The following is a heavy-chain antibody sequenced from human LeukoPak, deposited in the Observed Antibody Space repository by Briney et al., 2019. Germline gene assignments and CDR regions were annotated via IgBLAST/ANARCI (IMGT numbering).Heavy chain of an antibody. V-gene: IGHV3-48*03. J-gene: IGHJ4*02. CDR1: GFTFSSYE. D-gene: IGHD2-21*02. CDR3: ARGTGYCGGDCYSGFDY. Sequence: GGSLRLSCAASGFTFSSYEMNWVRPAPGKGLEWVSYISSSGSTIYYADSVKGRFTISRDNAKNSLYLQMNSLRAEDTAVYYCARGTGYCGGDCYSGFDYWGQGTLVTVSS. CDR2: ISSSGSTI.